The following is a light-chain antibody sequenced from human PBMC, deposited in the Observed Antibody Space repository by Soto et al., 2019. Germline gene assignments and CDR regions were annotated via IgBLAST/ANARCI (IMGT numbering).Light chain of an antibody. CDR3: CSYVGGSTYAL. CDR1: NSDVGTYDL. CDR2: EVN. Sequence: QSVLTQPASVSGSPGQSITISCTGTNSDVGTYDLVSWYQQHPGKAPKLMIFEVNKRPSGVSNRFSGSKSGNTASLTISGLQAEDESDYYCCSYVGGSTYALFGGGTKLTVL. V-gene: IGLV2-23*02. J-gene: IGLJ3*02.